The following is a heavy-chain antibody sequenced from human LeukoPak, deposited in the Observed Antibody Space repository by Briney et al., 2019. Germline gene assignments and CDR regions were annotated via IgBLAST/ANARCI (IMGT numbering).Heavy chain of an antibody. CDR3: ARDPGAVAGPRSDY. CDR1: GFTFSSYS. D-gene: IGHD6-19*01. Sequence: GGSLRLSCAASGFTFSSYSMNWVRQAPGKGLEWVSSISSSSSYIYYADSVKGRFTISRDNAKNSLYLQMNSLRAEDTAVYYCARDPGAVAGPRSDYWGQGTLVTVSS. V-gene: IGHV3-21*04. CDR2: ISSSSSYI. J-gene: IGHJ4*02.